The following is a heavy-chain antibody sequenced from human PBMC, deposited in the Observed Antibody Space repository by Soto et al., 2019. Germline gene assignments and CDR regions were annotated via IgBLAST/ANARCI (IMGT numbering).Heavy chain of an antibody. CDR1: GGSVSSGTYY. CDR2: ISNSGST. CDR3: ARRNSGGNRLDP. J-gene: IGHJ5*02. Sequence: NPSETLSLTCVVSGGSVSSGTYYWTWIRQPPGKGLEWIGYISNSGSTNYNPSLKSRVTISADTSKNQFSLKLNSVTAADTAVYYCARRNSGGNRLDPWGQGTLVTVSS. V-gene: IGHV4-61*01. D-gene: IGHD2-15*01.